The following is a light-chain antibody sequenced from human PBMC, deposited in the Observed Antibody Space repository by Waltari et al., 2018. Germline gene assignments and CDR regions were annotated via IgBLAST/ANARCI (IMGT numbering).Light chain of an antibody. CDR2: DNY. CDR3: ATWDNSLTAVV. V-gene: IGLV1-51*01. J-gene: IGLJ2*01. CDR1: SSNIGNYF. Sequence: QSVLTQPPSVSAAPGQKVTISCSGSSSNIGNYFVSWYHQLPGATPKLPIYDNYKRPSGIPDRFSASKSGTSATLDITGLQIGDEADYYCATWDNSLTAVVFGGGTKLTVL.